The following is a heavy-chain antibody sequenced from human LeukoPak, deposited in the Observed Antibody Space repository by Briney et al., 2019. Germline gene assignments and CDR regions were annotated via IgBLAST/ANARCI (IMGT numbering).Heavy chain of an antibody. J-gene: IGHJ4*02. CDR1: GFSFDDYA. D-gene: IGHD1-14*01. Sequence: QSGGSLRLSCAASGFSFDDYAMHWLRQAPGKGLQWVSGIGWNSGSEGYADSVKGRFTISRDNAKNSLYLQMNSLRAEDTALYYCAKDKGAVPGINYFDYWGQGTLVTVSS. V-gene: IGHV3-9*01. CDR2: IGWNSGSE. CDR3: AKDKGAVPGINYFDY.